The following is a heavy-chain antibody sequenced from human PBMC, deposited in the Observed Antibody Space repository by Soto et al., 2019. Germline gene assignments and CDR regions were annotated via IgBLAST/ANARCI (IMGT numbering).Heavy chain of an antibody. J-gene: IGHJ5*02. CDR2: IYYSGST. CDR3: ARLDYGDLVWFDP. Sequence: SETLSLTCTVSGGSISSGGYYWSWIRQHPGKGLEWIGYIYYSGSTYYNPSLKSRVTISVDTSKNQFSLKLSSVTAADTAVYYCARLDYGDLVWFDPWGQGTLVTVSS. V-gene: IGHV4-31*03. D-gene: IGHD4-17*01. CDR1: GGSISSGGYY.